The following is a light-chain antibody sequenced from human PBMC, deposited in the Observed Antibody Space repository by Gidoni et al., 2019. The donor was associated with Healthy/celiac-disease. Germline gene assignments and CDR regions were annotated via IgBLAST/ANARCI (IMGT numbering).Light chain of an antibody. V-gene: IGKV1-39*01. J-gene: IGKJ3*01. Sequence: DIQMTQSPSSLSASVGDRVTITCRASQSISSYLNWYQQKPGKAPKLLIYAASSLQSGVPSRFSGSGSGTDFTLTISRLQPEDFATYFCQQRYSTPLFGPGTKVDI. CDR3: QQRYSTPL. CDR2: AAS. CDR1: QSISSY.